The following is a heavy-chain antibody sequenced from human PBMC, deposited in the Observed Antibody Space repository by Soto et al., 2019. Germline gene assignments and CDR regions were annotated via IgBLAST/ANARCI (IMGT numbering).Heavy chain of an antibody. J-gene: IGHJ6*02. CDR1: GFTFSSYS. CDR3: ARDLVQDDISFYYYGMDV. CDR2: ISSSSYI. D-gene: IGHD2-2*01. V-gene: IGHV3-21*01. Sequence: GGSLRLSCAASGFTFSSYSMNWVRQAPGKGLEWVSSISSSSYIYYAGSVKGRFTISRDNAKNSLYLQMNSLRAEDTAVYYCARDLVQDDISFYYYGMDVWGQGTTVTVSS.